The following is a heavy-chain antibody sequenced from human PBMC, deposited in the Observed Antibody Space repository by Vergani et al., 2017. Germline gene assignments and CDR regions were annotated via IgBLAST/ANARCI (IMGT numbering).Heavy chain of an antibody. CDR3: AKEFDY. V-gene: IGHV3-43*01. J-gene: IGHJ4*02. CDR2: ISWDGGST. CDR1: GFPLDDYT. Sequence: EVQLVESGGVVVQPGGSLRLPCAASGFPLDDYTMHWVRQAPGKGLEWVSLISWDGGSTYYADAVKGRFTISRDNSENSLYLQMNSLGTEDTALYYCAKEFDYWGQGTLVTVSS.